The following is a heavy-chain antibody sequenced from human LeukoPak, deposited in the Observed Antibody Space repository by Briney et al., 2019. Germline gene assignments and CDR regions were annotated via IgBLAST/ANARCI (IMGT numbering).Heavy chain of an antibody. CDR2: ISYDGSNK. CDR1: GFTFSSYA. D-gene: IGHD1-26*01. Sequence: GGSLRLSCAASGFTFSSYAMHWVRQAPGKGLEWVAVISYDGSNKYCADSVKGRFTISRDNSKNTLYLQMNSLRAEDTAVYYCARGRYAGATWFDAFDIWGQGTMVTVSS. V-gene: IGHV3-30-3*01. CDR3: ARGRYAGATWFDAFDI. J-gene: IGHJ3*02.